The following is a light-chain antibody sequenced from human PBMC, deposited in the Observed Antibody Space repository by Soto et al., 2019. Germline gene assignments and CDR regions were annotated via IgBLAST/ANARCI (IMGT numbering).Light chain of an antibody. J-gene: IGLJ1*01. CDR1: SSDVGGYNY. CDR3: SSYTSSSTPYV. CDR2: EVS. V-gene: IGLV2-14*01. Sequence: QSALTQPASVSGSPGQSITISCTGTSSDVGGYNYVSWYQQHPGKATKLMIYEVSNRPSGVSNRFSGSKSGNTASLTISGLQAEDEAHYYCSSYTSSSTPYVFGTGTKLTVL.